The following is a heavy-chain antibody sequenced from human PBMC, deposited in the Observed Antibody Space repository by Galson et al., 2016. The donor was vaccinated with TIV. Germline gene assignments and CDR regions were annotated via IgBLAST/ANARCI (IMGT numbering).Heavy chain of an antibody. CDR3: ARDKYCSSTTCSTHYCGGGSCSGWFDP. V-gene: IGHV4-34*01. CDR2: INHSGST. D-gene: IGHD2-2*02. CDR1: GGSVSGYY. J-gene: IGHJ5*02. Sequence: SETLSLTCAVYGGSVSGYYWSWIRQSPGEGLEWIGEINHSGSTNYNPSLKSRVSISGDTSKNHFSLKLSSVTAADTAVYYCARDKYCSSTTCSTHYCGGGSCSGWFDPWGQGTLVTVSS.